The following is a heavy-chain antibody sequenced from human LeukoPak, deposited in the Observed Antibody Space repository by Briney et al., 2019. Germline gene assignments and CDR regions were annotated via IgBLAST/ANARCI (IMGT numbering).Heavy chain of an antibody. CDR2: IYYSGST. J-gene: IGHJ4*02. D-gene: IGHD1-14*01. Sequence: SETLSLTCTVSGGSISSYYWSWIRQPPGKGLEWIGYIYYSGSTNYNPSLKSRVTISVDTSKNQFSLKLSSVTAADTAVYYCAREGSFAHSFNPPFDYWGQGALVTVSS. V-gene: IGHV4-59*01. CDR3: AREGSFAHSFNPPFDY. CDR1: GGSISSYY.